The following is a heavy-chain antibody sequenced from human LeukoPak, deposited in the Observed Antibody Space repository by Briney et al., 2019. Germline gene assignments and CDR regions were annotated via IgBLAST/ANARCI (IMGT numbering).Heavy chain of an antibody. Sequence: ASVKVSCKASGYTFTGYYMHWVRQAPGQGLEWMGWVNPNSGGTNYAQKCQGRVTLTRDTSISTAYMELSRLRSDDTAVYYCARDSGASEYDYWGQGTLVTVSS. CDR2: VNPNSGGT. CDR3: ARDSGASEYDY. CDR1: GYTFTGYY. V-gene: IGHV1-2*02. D-gene: IGHD6-6*01. J-gene: IGHJ4*02.